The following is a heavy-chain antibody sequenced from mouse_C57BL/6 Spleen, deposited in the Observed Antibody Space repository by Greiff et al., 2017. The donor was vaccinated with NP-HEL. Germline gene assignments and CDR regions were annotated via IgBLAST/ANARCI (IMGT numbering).Heavy chain of an antibody. CDR1: GYTFTSYW. D-gene: IGHD2-5*01. V-gene: IGHV1-64*01. CDR3: ATGDYSNYEDVDY. CDR2: IHPNSGST. J-gene: IGHJ2*01. Sequence: VQLQQPGAELVKPGASVKLSCKASGYTFTSYWMHWVKQRPGQGLEWIGMIHPNSGSTNYNEKFKSKATLTVDKSSSTAYMQLSSLTSEDSAVYYCATGDYSNYEDVDYWGQGTTLTVSS.